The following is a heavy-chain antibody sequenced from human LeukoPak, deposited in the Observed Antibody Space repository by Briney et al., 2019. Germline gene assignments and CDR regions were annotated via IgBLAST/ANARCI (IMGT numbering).Heavy chain of an antibody. CDR3: AKDRVESPGWFDP. V-gene: IGHV3-23*01. CDR1: GFTFSSYA. Sequence: GGSLRLSCAASGFTFSSYAMSWVRQAPGKGLEWASAISGSGGSTYYADSVKGRFTISRDNSKDTLYLQMNSLRAEDTAVYYCAKDRVESPGWFDPWGQGTLVTVSS. J-gene: IGHJ5*02. CDR2: ISGSGGST.